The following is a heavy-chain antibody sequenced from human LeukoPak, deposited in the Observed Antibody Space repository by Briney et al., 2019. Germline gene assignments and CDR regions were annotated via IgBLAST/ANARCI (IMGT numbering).Heavy chain of an antibody. Sequence: GGSLRLSCAASGFTFSTYNMNWVRHAPGKGLEWISSITSSSSYIYYADSVKGRFTISRDNAKNSLYLQMNSLRAEDTAVYYCARSVVMVGGTRWFDPWGQGTLVTVTS. CDR2: ITSSSSYI. J-gene: IGHJ5*02. CDR3: ARSVVMVGGTRWFDP. CDR1: GFTFSTYN. V-gene: IGHV3-21*01. D-gene: IGHD2-15*01.